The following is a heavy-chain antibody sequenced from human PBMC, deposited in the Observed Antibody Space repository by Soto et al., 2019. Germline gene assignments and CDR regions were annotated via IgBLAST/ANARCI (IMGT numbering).Heavy chain of an antibody. D-gene: IGHD6-25*01. CDR3: AQTLGLAAAGPGRFDL. CDR2: IIPLFGRA. CDR1: GGTFSSYA. V-gene: IGHV1-69*12. J-gene: IGHJ2*01. Sequence: QVQLVQSGAAVKKPGSSVKVSCKASGGTFSSYAISWVRQAPGQGLEWMGGIIPLFGRANYAQKFQGRVTITAAASTSTAYMELSSLTSEDTAVYYCAQTLGLAAAGPGRFDLWGRGTLVTVSS.